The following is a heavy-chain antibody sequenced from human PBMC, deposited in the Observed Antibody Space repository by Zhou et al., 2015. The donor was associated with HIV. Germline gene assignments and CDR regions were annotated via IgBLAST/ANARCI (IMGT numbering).Heavy chain of an antibody. J-gene: IGHJ4*02. CDR1: GFTFSSYA. CDR3: VRYRSNYLDY. V-gene: IGHV3-23*01. CDR2: ISGNSDST. Sequence: EVQLLESGGRLGTAWGGSLRLSCAASGFTFSSYAMSWVRQAPGKGLEWVSVISGNSDSTNYADAAKGRFTISRDNSKNTLYLQMNSLRPEDTAVYYCVRYRSNYLDYWGQGTLVTVSS. D-gene: IGHD6-19*01.